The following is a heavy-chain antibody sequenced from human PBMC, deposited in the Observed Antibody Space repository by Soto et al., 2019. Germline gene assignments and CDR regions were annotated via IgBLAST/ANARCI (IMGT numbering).Heavy chain of an antibody. J-gene: IGHJ5*02. CDR2: IWYDGSNK. CDR1: QVSCSSYG. D-gene: IGHD2-2*01. CDR3: ARDRYCSSTSGYHWFDP. Sequence: PGGYPRIACAVHQVSCSSYGFHSVRHAPGKGLECVAVIWYDGSNKYYADSVKGRFTISRDDSKNTLYLQMNSLRAEDTAVYYGARDRYCSSTSGYHWFDPWCQGP. V-gene: IGHV3-33*01.